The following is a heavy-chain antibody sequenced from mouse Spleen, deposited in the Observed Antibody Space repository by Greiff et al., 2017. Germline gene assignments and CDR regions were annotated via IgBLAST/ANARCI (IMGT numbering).Heavy chain of an antibody. Sequence: QVQLQQSGPGLVQPSQSLSITCTVSGFSLTSYGVQWVRQSPGKGLEWLGVIWSGGRTDYNAAFISRLSISKDNSKSQVFFKMNSLQADDTAIYYCARALLRSYWYFDVWGTGTTVTVSS. CDR1: GFSLTSYG. J-gene: IGHJ1*03. V-gene: IGHV2-2*01. D-gene: IGHD1-1*01. CDR3: ARALLRSYWYFDV. CDR2: IWSGGRT.